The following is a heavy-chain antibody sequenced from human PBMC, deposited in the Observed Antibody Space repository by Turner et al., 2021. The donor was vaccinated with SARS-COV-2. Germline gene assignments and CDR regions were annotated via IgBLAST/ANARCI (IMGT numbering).Heavy chain of an antibody. CDR3: ARDGSGYYDSSGYFDH. CDR2: IWYDGSNK. V-gene: IGHV3-33*01. D-gene: IGHD3-22*01. J-gene: IGHJ4*02. Sequence: QVQLVESGGGVVQPGRSLRLSCAAPGFTFSSYGMNWVRQAPGKGLEWVAVIWYDGSNKYYADSVKGRFTISRDNSKNTLYLQMNSLRAEDTAVYYCARDGSGYYDSSGYFDHWGQGTLVTVSS. CDR1: GFTFSSYG.